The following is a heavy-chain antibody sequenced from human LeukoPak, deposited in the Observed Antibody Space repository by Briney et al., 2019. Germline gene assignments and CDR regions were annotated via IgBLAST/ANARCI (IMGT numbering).Heavy chain of an antibody. Sequence: PSETLSLTCTVSGGSITNRTDHWAWIRQPPGKGLERIGSIYHSGRTYYNPSLKSRVTISVDTSKRQFSLKLSSVTAADTSVYYCARHTGPDTMMVVVSPVGWFDPWGQGTQVTVSS. J-gene: IGHJ5*02. CDR2: IYHSGRT. D-gene: IGHD3-22*01. CDR3: ARHTGPDTMMVVVSPVGWFDP. CDR1: GGSITNRTDH. V-gene: IGHV4-39*01.